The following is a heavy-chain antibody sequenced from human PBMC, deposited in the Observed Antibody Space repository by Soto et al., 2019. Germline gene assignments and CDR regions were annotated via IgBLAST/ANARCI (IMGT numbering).Heavy chain of an antibody. CDR2: IYYSGST. J-gene: IGHJ6*03. CDR3: ATFTAKKYYYYYMDV. Sequence: SETLSLTCTVSGGSISSGGYYWSWIRQHPGKGLEWIGYIYYSGSTYYNPSLKSRVTISVDTSKNQFSLKLSSVTAADTAVYYCATFTAKKYYYYYMDVWGKGTTVTVSS. V-gene: IGHV4-31*03. CDR1: GGSISSGGYY. D-gene: IGHD3-16*01.